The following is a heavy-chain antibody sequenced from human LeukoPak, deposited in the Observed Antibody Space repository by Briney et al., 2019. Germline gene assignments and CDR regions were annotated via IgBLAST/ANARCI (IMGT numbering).Heavy chain of an antibody. CDR3: ARERGDWDRYFDY. V-gene: IGHV3-21*01. Sequence: GGSLRLSCAASGFTFSSYSINWVRQAPGKGLEWVSSISSSSNYIYYADSVKGRFTISRDNAKNSLYLQMNSLRAEDTAVYYCARERGDWDRYFDYWGQGTLVTVSS. J-gene: IGHJ4*02. CDR1: GFTFSSYS. CDR2: ISSSSNYI. D-gene: IGHD3/OR15-3a*01.